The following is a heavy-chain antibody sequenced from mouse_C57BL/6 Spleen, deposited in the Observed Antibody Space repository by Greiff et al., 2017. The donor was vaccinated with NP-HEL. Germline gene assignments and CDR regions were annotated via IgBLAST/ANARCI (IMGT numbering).Heavy chain of an antibody. CDR2: ISSGGSYT. CDR1: GFTFSSYG. V-gene: IGHV5-6*02. J-gene: IGHJ2*01. CDR3: ERHYMGLDY. Sequence: DVKLVESGGDLVKPGGSLKLSCAASGFTFSSYGMSWVRQTPDKRLEWVATISSGGSYTYYPDSVKGRFTISRDNAKNTLYLEMSSLKAEDTAMYYCERHYMGLDYWGQGTTLTVSS. D-gene: IGHD1-1*02.